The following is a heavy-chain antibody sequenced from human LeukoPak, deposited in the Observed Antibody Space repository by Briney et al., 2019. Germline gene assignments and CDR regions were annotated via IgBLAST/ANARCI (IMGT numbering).Heavy chain of an antibody. CDR2: IRRSGGST. V-gene: IGHV3-23*01. Sequence: ETGGSLRFSCAASGFTFSSYAMSWVRQAPGKGLEWVSGIRRSGGSTYYADSVKGRFTISRDNSKNTLYLQMNSLRAEDTAVYYCAKDSPDVYGSGWNYFDYWGQGTLVTVSS. D-gene: IGHD6-19*01. J-gene: IGHJ4*02. CDR1: GFTFSSYA. CDR3: AKDSPDVYGSGWNYFDY.